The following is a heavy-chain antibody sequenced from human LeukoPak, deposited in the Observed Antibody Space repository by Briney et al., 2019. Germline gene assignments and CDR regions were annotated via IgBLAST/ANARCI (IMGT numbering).Heavy chain of an antibody. J-gene: IGHJ4*02. Sequence: GGSLRLSCAASGFTFSSYSMNWVRQAPGKGLEWVSYISSRSSTIYCADSVKGRFTISRDNAKNSLYLQMNSLRAEDTAVYYCARDYDSSGYQDYWGQGTLVTVSS. D-gene: IGHD3-22*01. CDR1: GFTFSSYS. CDR2: ISSRSSTI. V-gene: IGHV3-48*01. CDR3: ARDYDSSGYQDY.